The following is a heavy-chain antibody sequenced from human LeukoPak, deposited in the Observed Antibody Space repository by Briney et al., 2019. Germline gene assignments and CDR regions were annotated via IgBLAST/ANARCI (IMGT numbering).Heavy chain of an antibody. CDR3: ARGSYGGNSGGDYYYGMDV. V-gene: IGHV3-74*01. D-gene: IGHD4-23*01. CDR1: GFTSSDYW. J-gene: IGHJ6*02. Sequence: GGSLRLSCAASGFTSSDYWMHWVRHAPGKGLVWVSRMNSAGTTTNYADSVKGRFTISRENAKNSLYLQMNSLRAEDTAVYYCARGSYGGNSGGDYYYGMDVWGQGTTVTVSS. CDR2: MNSAGTTT.